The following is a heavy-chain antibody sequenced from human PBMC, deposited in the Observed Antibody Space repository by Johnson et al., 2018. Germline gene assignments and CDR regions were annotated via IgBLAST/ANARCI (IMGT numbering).Heavy chain of an antibody. Sequence: EVQLVESGGGVVRPGGSLRLSCAASGFTFDDYGMSWVRQAPGKGLEWVSGINWNGISTRYAGSVKGRFTISRDNAKNSLYLQMNSLRPEDTALYYCSRDRLELQGHNDAFDMWGQGTMVTVSS. D-gene: IGHD1-7*01. V-gene: IGHV3-20*04. CDR2: INWNGIST. J-gene: IGHJ3*02. CDR3: SRDRLELQGHNDAFDM. CDR1: GFTFDDYG.